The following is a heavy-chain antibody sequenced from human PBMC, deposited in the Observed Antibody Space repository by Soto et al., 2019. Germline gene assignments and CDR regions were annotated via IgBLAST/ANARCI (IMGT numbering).Heavy chain of an antibody. V-gene: IGHV1-18*01. CDR2: ISAYNGNT. D-gene: IGHD4-17*01. CDR1: GYTFTSYG. CDR3: ARVRYGDYVGPFDP. Sequence: ASVKVSCKDSGYTFTSYGIRWVRQAPGQGLEWMGWISAYNGNTNYAQKLQGRVTMTTDTSTSTAYMELRSLRSDDTAVYYCARVRYGDYVGPFDPWGQGTLVTVSS. J-gene: IGHJ5*02.